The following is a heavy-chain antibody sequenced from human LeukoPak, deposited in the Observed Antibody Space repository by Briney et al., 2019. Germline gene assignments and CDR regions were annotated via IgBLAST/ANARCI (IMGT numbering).Heavy chain of an antibody. CDR1: GGSISSYY. CDR2: IYYSGST. V-gene: IGHV4-59*01. D-gene: IGHD2-15*01. CDR3: ARGKGFYCSGGSCYPSIFFNY. Sequence: PSETLSLTCTVSGGSISSYYWSLIRQPPGKGLEWIEYIYYSGSTNYNPSLKSRVTISVDTSKNQFSLKLRSVTAADTAVYYCARGKGFYCSGGSCYPSIFFNYWGQGTLVTVSS. J-gene: IGHJ4*02.